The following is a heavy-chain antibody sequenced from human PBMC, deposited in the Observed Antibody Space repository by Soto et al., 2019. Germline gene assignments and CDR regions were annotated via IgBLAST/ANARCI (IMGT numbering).Heavy chain of an antibody. Sequence: SETLSLTCTVSGRSMSGYYWSWIRQPAGERLEWIGRIYTSGTTDFNPSLQGRVTMTTDTSTSTAYMELRSLRSDDTAVYYCARDLRVTGPWGPEYYFDYWGQGTLVTVSS. CDR3: ARDLRVTGPWGPEYYFDY. CDR2: IYTSGTT. J-gene: IGHJ4*02. D-gene: IGHD4-4*01. CDR1: GRSMSGYY. V-gene: IGHV4-4*07.